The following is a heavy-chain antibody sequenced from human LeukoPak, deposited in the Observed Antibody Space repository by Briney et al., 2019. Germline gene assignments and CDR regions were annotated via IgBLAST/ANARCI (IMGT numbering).Heavy chain of an antibody. CDR1: GFTFSSYW. D-gene: IGHD6-13*01. CDR2: INSDGSST. V-gene: IGHV3-74*01. Sequence: GGSLRLSCAASGFTFSSYWMHWVRQAPGKGLVWVSRINSDGSSTSYADSVKGRFTISRDNAKNTLYLQMNSLRAEDTAVYYCARDPSSWYYYYYMDVWGKGTTVTVSS. J-gene: IGHJ6*03. CDR3: ARDPSSWYYYYYMDV.